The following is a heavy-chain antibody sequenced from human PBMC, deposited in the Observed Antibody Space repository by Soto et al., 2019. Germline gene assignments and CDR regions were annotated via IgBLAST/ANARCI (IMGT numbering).Heavy chain of an antibody. J-gene: IGHJ4*02. V-gene: IGHV3-23*01. CDR2: ISGNGGST. D-gene: IGHD2-2*01. Sequence: EVQLLDSGGGLVQPGGSLRLSCAASGFTFSNYAMNWVRQAPGKGLEWVSTISGNGGSTYYADSLKGRFTISRDNSKNMLFLQINSLRDDDSAVYYCAKLPASIITFDYWGQGTPVTVSS. CDR3: AKLPASIITFDY. CDR1: GFTFSNYA.